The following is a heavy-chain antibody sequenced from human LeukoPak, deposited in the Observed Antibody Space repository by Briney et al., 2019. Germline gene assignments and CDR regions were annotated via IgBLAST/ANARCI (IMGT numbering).Heavy chain of an antibody. V-gene: IGHV4-30-2*01. CDR3: ARQVYCSSTSCSELDWFDP. D-gene: IGHD2-2*01. Sequence: QTLSLTCAVSGGSISSGGYSWSWIRQPPGKGLEWIGYIYHSGSTYYNPSLKSRFTISVDRSKNQFSLKLSSVTAADTAVYYCARQVYCSSTSCSELDWFDPWGQGTLVTVSS. CDR2: IYHSGST. J-gene: IGHJ5*02. CDR1: GGSISSGGYS.